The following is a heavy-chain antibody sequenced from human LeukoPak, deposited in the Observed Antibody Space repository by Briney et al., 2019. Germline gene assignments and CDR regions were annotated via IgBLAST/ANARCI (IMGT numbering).Heavy chain of an antibody. CDR3: ARFELWFGELYRNYYMDV. CDR2: ISAYNGNT. Sequence: APVKASGKASRYTFTTYGITWLRQAPGQRGEGMGWISAYNGNTNYAQEFQGRVTMTTDTSTSTAYMELRSLRSDDTAVYYCARFELWFGELYRNYYMDVWGKGTTVTISS. J-gene: IGHJ6*03. V-gene: IGHV1-18*01. CDR1: RYTFTTYG. D-gene: IGHD3-10*01.